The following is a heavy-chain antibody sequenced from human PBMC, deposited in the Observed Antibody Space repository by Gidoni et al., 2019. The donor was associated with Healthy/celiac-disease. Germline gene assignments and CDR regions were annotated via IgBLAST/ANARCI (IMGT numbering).Heavy chain of an antibody. CDR1: GGTFSSYA. Sequence: QVQLVQSGAEVKKPGSSVKVSCTASGGTFSSYAISWVRQAPGQGLEWMGGIIPIFGTANYAQKFQGRVTITADESTSTAYMELSSLRSEDTAVYYCASPGYGDYPKGMDYYYGMDVWGQGTTVTVSS. V-gene: IGHV1-69*01. CDR2: IIPIFGTA. CDR3: ASPGYGDYPKGMDYYYGMDV. J-gene: IGHJ6*02. D-gene: IGHD4-17*01.